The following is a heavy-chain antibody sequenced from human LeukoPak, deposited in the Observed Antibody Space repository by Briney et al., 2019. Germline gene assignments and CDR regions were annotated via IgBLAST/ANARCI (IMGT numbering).Heavy chain of an antibody. V-gene: IGHV3-11*04. CDR1: GFTFSDYY. CDR3: ARTGGLGDLYYFDY. CDR2: ISSTGSTI. D-gene: IGHD3-10*01. J-gene: IGHJ4*02. Sequence: GGSLRLSCAASGFTFSDYYMSWIRQTPGKGLEWVSYISSTGSTIYYADSVKGRFTISRDNAKNSLFLQMNSLRGDDTAVYYCARTGGLGDLYYFDYWGQGTLVTVSS.